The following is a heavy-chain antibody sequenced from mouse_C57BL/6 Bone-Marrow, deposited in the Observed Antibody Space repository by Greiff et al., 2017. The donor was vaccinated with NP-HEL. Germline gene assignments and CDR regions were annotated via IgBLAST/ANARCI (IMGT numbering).Heavy chain of an antibody. CDR2: IRNKANNHAT. Sequence: EVKLVESGGGLVQPGGSMKLSCAASGFTFSDAWMDWVRQSPEKGLEWVAEIRNKANNHATYYAESVKGRFTISRDDSKSSVYLQMNSVRAEDTGSYYCTRRGWRRLQGGFAYWGQGTLVTVSA. J-gene: IGHJ3*01. CDR3: TRRGWRRLQGGFAY. CDR1: GFTFSDAW. V-gene: IGHV6-6*01. D-gene: IGHD3-2*02.